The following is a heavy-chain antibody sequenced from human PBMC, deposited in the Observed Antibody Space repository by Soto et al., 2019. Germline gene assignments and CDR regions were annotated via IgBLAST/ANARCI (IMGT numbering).Heavy chain of an antibody. CDR2: IFYSGHL. J-gene: IGHJ4*02. V-gene: IGHV4-59*01. Sequence: QVQLQESGPGLVKPSETLSLTCTVSGASFTTYYWSWVRQPPGKGLEWIGYIFYSGHLKYNPSLKSRFTISGDPSKNHISLRLPSGTPADTAVYYCAREGGGYRFDYWGQGTLVNVSS. CDR3: AREGGGYRFDY. D-gene: IGHD1-26*01. CDR1: GASFTTYY.